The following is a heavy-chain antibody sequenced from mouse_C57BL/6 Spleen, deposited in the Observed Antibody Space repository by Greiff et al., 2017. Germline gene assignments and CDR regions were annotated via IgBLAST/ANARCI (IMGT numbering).Heavy chain of an antibody. Sequence: QVQLQQSGAELVMPGASVKLSCKASGYTFTSYWMHWVKQRPGQGLEWIGEIDPSDSYTNYNQKFKGKSTLTVDKSSSTAYMQLSSLTSEDSAVYYCAIYGSSPRWYFDVWGTGTTVTVSS. CDR1: GYTFTSYW. J-gene: IGHJ1*03. CDR2: IDPSDSYT. CDR3: AIYGSSPRWYFDV. V-gene: IGHV1-69*01. D-gene: IGHD1-1*01.